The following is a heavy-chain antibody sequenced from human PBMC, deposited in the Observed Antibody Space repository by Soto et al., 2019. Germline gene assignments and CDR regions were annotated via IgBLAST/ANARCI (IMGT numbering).Heavy chain of an antibody. J-gene: IGHJ3*01. V-gene: IGHV3-33*05. CDR2: ISFDSRDK. D-gene: IGHD2-21*02. Sequence: QVQLVESGGGVVQPGRSLRLSCAASGFTFSAYGIHWVRQAPGKGLEWVATISFDSRDKLYVDSMNGRLTISRENSRNTGCRQMDSPRAEDTAVYHCTRVCGGDCGNAFDVWGQGTVVAVSP. CDR3: TRVCGGDCGNAFDV. CDR1: GFTFSAYG.